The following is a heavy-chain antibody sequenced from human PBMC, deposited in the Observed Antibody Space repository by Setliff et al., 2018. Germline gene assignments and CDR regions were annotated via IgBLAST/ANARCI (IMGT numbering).Heavy chain of an antibody. CDR2: IRYDSSTK. J-gene: IGHJ5*02. CDR1: GFIFSDYY. D-gene: IGHD3-22*01. Sequence: GGSLRLSCAASGFIFSDYYMSWIRQTPGKGLEWVSLIRYDSSTKDYADSVKGRFTISRDNSQNTVFLQVNSLRPEDSAVYYCAKEDYSDSSGYYYETPWFDPWGQGTPVTVSS. V-gene: IGHV3-30*02. CDR3: AKEDYSDSSGYYYETPWFDP.